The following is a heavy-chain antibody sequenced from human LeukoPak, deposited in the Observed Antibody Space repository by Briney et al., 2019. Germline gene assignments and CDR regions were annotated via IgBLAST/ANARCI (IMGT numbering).Heavy chain of an antibody. Sequence: PGGSLRLSCAASGFTFSTYAMNWVRQAPGKGLEWVSTIINSGGSTYYADSVKGRFTISRDNSKNTLYLQMNSLRAEDTAVYYCAKDIYGDYGGLDYWDQGTLVTVSS. D-gene: IGHD4-17*01. CDR1: GFTFSTYA. CDR2: IINSGGST. J-gene: IGHJ4*02. CDR3: AKDIYGDYGGLDY. V-gene: IGHV3-23*01.